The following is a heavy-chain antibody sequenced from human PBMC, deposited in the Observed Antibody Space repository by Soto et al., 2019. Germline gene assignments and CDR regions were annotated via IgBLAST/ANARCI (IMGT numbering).Heavy chain of an antibody. D-gene: IGHD3-3*01. V-gene: IGHV3-7*03. CDR1: GFIFSDYW. J-gene: IGHJ3*02. CDR3: AKEYRVRFLEGPPPAGDAFDI. Sequence: GGSLRLSCAASGFIFSDYWMSWVRQAPGKGLEWVATIRQDGSEKHHVDSVKGRFTISRDNSKNTLYLQMNSLRAEDTAVYYCAKEYRVRFLEGPPPAGDAFDIWGQGTMVTVSS. CDR2: IRQDGSEK.